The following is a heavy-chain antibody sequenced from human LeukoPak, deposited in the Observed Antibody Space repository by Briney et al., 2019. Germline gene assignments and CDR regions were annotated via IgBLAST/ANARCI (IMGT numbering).Heavy chain of an antibody. D-gene: IGHD3-22*01. J-gene: IGHJ4*02. CDR2: INPNSGGT. CDR3: ARAGKYYYDSSGYYHFDY. V-gene: IGHV1-2*02. CDR1: GYTFTGYY. Sequence: GASVKVSCKASGYTFTGYYMHWVRQAPGQGLKWMGWINPNSGGTNYAQKFQGRVTMTRDTSISTAYMELSRLRSDDTAVYYCARAGKYYYDSSGYYHFDYWGQGTLVTVSS.